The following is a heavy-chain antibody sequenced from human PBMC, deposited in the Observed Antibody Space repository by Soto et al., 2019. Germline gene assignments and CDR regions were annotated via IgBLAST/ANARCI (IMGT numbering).Heavy chain of an antibody. CDR2: IIPIFGTA. Sequence: GASVKVSCKASGGTFSSYAISWVRQAPGQGLEWMGGIIPIFGTANYAQKFQGRVTITADESTSTAYMELSGLRSEDTAVYYCARLPEENDSSGYYYGLDYWGQGTLVTVSS. V-gene: IGHV1-69*13. CDR1: GGTFSSYA. D-gene: IGHD3-22*01. J-gene: IGHJ4*02. CDR3: ARLPEENDSSGYYYGLDY.